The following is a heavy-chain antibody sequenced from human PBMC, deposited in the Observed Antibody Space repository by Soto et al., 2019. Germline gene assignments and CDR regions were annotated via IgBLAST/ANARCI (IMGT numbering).Heavy chain of an antibody. CDR2: ISDDGSTA. CDR1: GFTFSAYW. V-gene: IGHV3-74*01. J-gene: IGHJ4*02. D-gene: IGHD1-1*01. Sequence: GGSLRLSCAVSGFTFSAYWMHWVRQVPGKGLTWVSRISDDGSTATYADSVKGRFVISRDNAKNSLYLEMNTLRVDDSGLYYCARGPRVSSTGTGAHWGPGPLVTVSS. CDR3: ARGPRVSSTGTGAH.